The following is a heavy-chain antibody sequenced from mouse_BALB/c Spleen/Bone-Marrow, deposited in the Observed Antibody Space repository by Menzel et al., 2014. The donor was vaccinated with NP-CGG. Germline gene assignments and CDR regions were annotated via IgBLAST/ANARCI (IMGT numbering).Heavy chain of an antibody. J-gene: IGHJ4*01. V-gene: IGHV1-7*01. Sequence: QVHVKQSGAELTKPGASVTMSCKASGYTFTNYWIHWIKQRPGQGLEWIGYINPGTGYTVYNPNSKDKATLTADKSSITAYMQLSSLTSEDSSVYYCARETGTYVMDYWGQGTSVTVAS. CDR3: ARETGTYVMDY. CDR1: GYTFTNYW. D-gene: IGHD4-1*01. CDR2: INPGTGYT.